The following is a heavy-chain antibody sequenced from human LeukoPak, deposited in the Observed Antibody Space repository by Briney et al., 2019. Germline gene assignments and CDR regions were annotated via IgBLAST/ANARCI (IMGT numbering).Heavy chain of an antibody. J-gene: IGHJ3*02. CDR3: ARTQLDLDGFDI. CDR2: ISSSSSSSI. Sequence: GGSLRLSCAASGFTFSRFGMNWVRQAPGKGLEWVSYISSSSSSSISYADSVKGRFTISRDNAKNSLYLQMNSLRDEDTAVYYCARTQLDLDGFDIWGQGTTVTVSS. D-gene: IGHD1-1*01. CDR1: GFTFSRFG. V-gene: IGHV3-48*02.